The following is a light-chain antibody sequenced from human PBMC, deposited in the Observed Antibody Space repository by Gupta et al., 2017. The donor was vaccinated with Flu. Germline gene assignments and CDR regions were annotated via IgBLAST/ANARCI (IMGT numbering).Light chain of an antibody. V-gene: IGLV6-57*02. Sequence: VTISCTGSGCSMGAKYAERCQQRLGGTPTTVIYEDNQKPSGGPDRLSGCIDSSTYASSLTIAVQKKEEEADYCRHSDRSITVEVFGCGTKLTVL. CDR1: GCSMGAKY. CDR3: HSDRSITVEV. J-gene: IGLJ3*02. CDR2: EDN.